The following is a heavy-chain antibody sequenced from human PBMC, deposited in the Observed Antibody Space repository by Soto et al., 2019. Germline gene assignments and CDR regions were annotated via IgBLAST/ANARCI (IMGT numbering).Heavy chain of an antibody. J-gene: IGHJ5*02. D-gene: IGHD5-18*01. CDR1: GFTFSSYS. V-gene: IGHV3-21*01. Sequence: GGSLRLSCAASGFTFSSYSMNWVRQAPGKGLEWVSSISSSSSYIYYADSVKGRFTISRDNAKNSLYLQMNSLRAEDTAVYYSARDLYSYAKLGNWFDPWGQGSLVTVSS. CDR2: ISSSSSYI. CDR3: ARDLYSYAKLGNWFDP.